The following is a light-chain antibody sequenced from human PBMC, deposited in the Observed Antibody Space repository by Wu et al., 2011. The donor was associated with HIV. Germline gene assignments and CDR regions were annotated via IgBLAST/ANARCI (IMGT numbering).Light chain of an antibody. V-gene: IGKV3-11*01. CDR2: AAS. J-gene: IGKJ2*01. Sequence: VLTQSPATLSLSPGERATLSCRASRSVNSLLAWYQQKPGQAPRLLIYAASNRATDVSARFSGSGSGTDFTLTISRLDPEDSAVYYCQQYATSPHTFGQGPSWRS. CDR3: QQYATSPHT. CDR1: RSVNSL.